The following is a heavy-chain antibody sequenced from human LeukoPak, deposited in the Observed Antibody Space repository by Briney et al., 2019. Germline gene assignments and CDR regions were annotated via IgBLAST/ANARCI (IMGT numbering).Heavy chain of an antibody. Sequence: ASVKVSCKASGGTFSNYAISWVRQAPGQGLEWMGGIIPIFGTGKHAQKFQGRVTSSADESTSTAYMELSSLSSEDTAVYYCATTYYYDRWGRAFDIWGQGTMVTVSS. D-gene: IGHD3-22*01. J-gene: IGHJ3*02. V-gene: IGHV1-69*01. CDR1: GGTFSNYA. CDR3: ATTYYYDRWGRAFDI. CDR2: IIPIFGTG.